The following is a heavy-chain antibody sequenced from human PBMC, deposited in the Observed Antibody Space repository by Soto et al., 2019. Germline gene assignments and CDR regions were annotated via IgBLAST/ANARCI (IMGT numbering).Heavy chain of an antibody. V-gene: IGHV4-59*08. CDR3: ARQADYGVVDY. J-gene: IGHJ4*02. CDR2: IYYSGST. D-gene: IGHD4-17*01. Sequence: ETLSLTCTVSGGSISSYYWSWIRQPPGKGLEWIGYIYYSGSTNYNPSLKSRVTISVDTSKNQFSLKLSSVTAADTAVYYCARQADYGVVDYWGQGTLVTVSS. CDR1: GGSISSYY.